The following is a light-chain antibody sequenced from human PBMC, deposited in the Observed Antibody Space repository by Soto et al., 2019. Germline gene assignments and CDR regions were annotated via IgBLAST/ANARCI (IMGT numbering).Light chain of an antibody. CDR3: QQFNNWPHT. V-gene: IGKV3-15*01. J-gene: IGKJ2*01. Sequence: EIVLTQSQATLSVSPGERATLSCRASQSVNQKLGWYQQKPGQAPRLLIYVASYRATGIPARFSGSGSGTEYTLTISKLQAEDFAVYYCQQFNNWPHTFGQGTRLEIK. CDR1: QSVNQK. CDR2: VAS.